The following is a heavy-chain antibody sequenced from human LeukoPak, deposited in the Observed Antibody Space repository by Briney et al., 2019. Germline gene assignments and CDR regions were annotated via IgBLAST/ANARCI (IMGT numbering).Heavy chain of an antibody. J-gene: IGHJ6*02. D-gene: IGHD2-15*01. CDR1: GDTLSFFA. Sequence: ASVKVSCKASGDTLSFFAFSWVRQAPGQGLEWMGGMIPIFGTANYAQNFRGRVTITADESTSTAYMELSSLRSEDTAVYYCSLYCSGGSCRQRGYYYGMDVWGQGTTVTVSS. V-gene: IGHV1-69*01. CDR2: MIPIFGTA. CDR3: SLYCSGGSCRQRGYYYGMDV.